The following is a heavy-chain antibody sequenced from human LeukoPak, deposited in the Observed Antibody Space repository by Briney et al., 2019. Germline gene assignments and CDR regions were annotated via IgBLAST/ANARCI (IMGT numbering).Heavy chain of an antibody. J-gene: IGHJ4*02. CDR2: ISGPGDNT. V-gene: IGHV3-23*01. D-gene: IGHD6-25*01. CDR1: GFTFTRYA. CDR3: AREATSSSGWYIDY. Sequence: PGGSLRRSCAASGFTFTRYAMKWVRQAPGKGPEWVSTISGPGDNTYYADSVKGRFTISRDNSKNTVSLQMNSLRAGDTAVYYCAREATSSSGWYIDYWGQGTLVAVSS.